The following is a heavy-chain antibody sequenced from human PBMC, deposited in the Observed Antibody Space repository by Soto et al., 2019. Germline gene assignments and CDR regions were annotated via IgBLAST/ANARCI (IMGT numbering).Heavy chain of an antibody. J-gene: IGHJ5*02. V-gene: IGHV3-23*01. D-gene: IGHD2-21*01. CDR3: ARCAVLSTPSGGWCNWFDP. CDR2: ISASGAAT. CDR1: EFTFSNYA. Sequence: EVQLLESGGGLVQPGGSLRLSCTASEFTFSNYAMSWVRQAPGKGLEWVSAISASGAATYYVDSVKGRFTISRDNSKITSYVQMNSLRAEDTGVYYWARCAVLSTPSGGWCNWFDPWGQGTLVTVSS.